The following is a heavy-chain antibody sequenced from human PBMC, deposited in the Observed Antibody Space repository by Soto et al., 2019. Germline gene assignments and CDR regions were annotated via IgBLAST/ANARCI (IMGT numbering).Heavy chain of an antibody. V-gene: IGHV4-31*03. Sequence: QVQLQESGPGLVKPSQTLSLTCTVSGASLISGGYYWTWIRHHPGKGLEWIGYFYHTGKTYYNPSLESRLSISGDTSKNHFSLTLTSVTAADTAVYYCAREMHASIDVFDXXGXXTXVTVSS. J-gene: IGHJ3*01. D-gene: IGHD6-6*01. CDR3: AREMHASIDVFDX. CDR1: GASLISGGYY. CDR2: FYHTGKT.